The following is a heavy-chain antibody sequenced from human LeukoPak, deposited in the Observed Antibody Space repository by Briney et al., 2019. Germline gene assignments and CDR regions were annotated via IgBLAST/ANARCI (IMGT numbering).Heavy chain of an antibody. CDR1: GFSISHHW. V-gene: IGHV3-7*01. D-gene: IGHD2-8*01. Sequence: AGGSLRLSCVGSGFSISHHWINWVRQAPGTGLEWVANIRGDGNDLYYADSVKDRFTISRDNLKNSVFLQMNSLRVGDTAVYYCAREDAVSSPGFDSWGQGALVTVSS. J-gene: IGHJ5*01. CDR2: IRGDGNDL. CDR3: AREDAVSSPGFDS.